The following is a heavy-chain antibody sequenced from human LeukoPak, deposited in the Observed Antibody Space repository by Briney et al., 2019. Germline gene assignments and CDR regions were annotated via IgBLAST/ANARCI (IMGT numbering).Heavy chain of an antibody. Sequence: GGSLRLSCAASGFTLSSYAMTWVRQAPGKGLEWVSNIGDSGATTYYADSVKGRFTISRDNSKNTLYLQMSSLRAEDTAVYFCASFHYYGSGAYYLSYWGQGTLVTVSS. D-gene: IGHD3-10*01. V-gene: IGHV3-23*01. CDR2: IGDSGATT. CDR1: GFTLSSYA. J-gene: IGHJ4*02. CDR3: ASFHYYGSGAYYLSY.